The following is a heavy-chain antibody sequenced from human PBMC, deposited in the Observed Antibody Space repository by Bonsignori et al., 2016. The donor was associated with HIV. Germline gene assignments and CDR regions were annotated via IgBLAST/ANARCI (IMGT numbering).Heavy chain of an antibody. Sequence: GESLKISCVASGFTVSSNYMSWVRQAPGKGLEWVSVIYTGGGTYSADSVRGRFTISRDNSKNTLYLQMNSLTAEDTAVYYCARDLGGTTRGSWGQGTLVTVSS. V-gene: IGHV3-53*01. CDR1: GFTVSSNY. CDR3: ARDLGGTTRGS. D-gene: IGHD4-11*01. J-gene: IGHJ5*02. CDR2: IYTGGGT.